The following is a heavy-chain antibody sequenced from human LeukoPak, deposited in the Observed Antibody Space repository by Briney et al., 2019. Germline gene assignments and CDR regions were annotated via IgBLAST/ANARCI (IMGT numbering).Heavy chain of an antibody. CDR3: ARGGPAAMGMSNFDY. D-gene: IGHD2-2*01. CDR2: ISSSSSYI. Sequence: GRSLRLSCAASGFTFSSYGMHWVRQAPGKGLEWVSSISSSSSYIYYADSIKGRFTISRDNAKNSLYLQMNSLRAEDTAVYYCARGGPAAMGMSNFDYWGQGTLVTVSS. CDR1: GFTFSSYG. V-gene: IGHV3-21*01. J-gene: IGHJ4*02.